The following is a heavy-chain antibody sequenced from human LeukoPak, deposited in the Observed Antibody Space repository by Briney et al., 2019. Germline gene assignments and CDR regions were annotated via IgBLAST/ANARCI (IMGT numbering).Heavy chain of an antibody. CDR3: ARRRYYDSTGYLD. D-gene: IGHD3-22*01. V-gene: IGHV4-38-2*01. J-gene: IGHJ1*01. CDR1: GYSISSGYY. CDR2: IYHSGST. Sequence: SETLSLTCAVSGYSISSGYYWGWIRQPPGKGLEWIGSIYHSGSTYYNPSLKSRVTISVDTSKNQFSLKLSSVTAADTALYFCARRRYYDSTGYLDWGQGTLVTVSS.